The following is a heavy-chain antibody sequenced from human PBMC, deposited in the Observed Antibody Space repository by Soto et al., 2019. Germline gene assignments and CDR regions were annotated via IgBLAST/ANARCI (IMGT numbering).Heavy chain of an antibody. CDR1: ESTLSSNN. V-gene: IGHV3-48*02. J-gene: IGHJ6*02. CDR3: ARDHGGSTWFVGIYYYFGVDV. CDR2: ISGSSDTI. Sequence: EVQLVESGGGLVQPGGSLRLSLEASESTLSSNNMNWARKAPGKGRKWVSYISGSSDTIYYADSVKGRFTFSRDNAKNSLYLQMDSLRDEDTAVYYCARDHGGSTWFVGIYYYFGVDVWGQGTTVTVSS. D-gene: IGHD6-13*01.